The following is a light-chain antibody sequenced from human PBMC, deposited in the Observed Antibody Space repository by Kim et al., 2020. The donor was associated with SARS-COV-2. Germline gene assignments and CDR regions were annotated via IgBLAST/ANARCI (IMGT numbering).Light chain of an antibody. CDR2: QDT. CDR1: KVGNKY. Sequence: SVSPGQTASITCSGDKVGNKYVCWYQQKPGRSPVLVIYQDTKRPSGIPERFSGSNSGSTATLTISGTQTMDEADYYCQAWDTGTAIFGTGTKVTVL. J-gene: IGLJ1*01. V-gene: IGLV3-1*01. CDR3: QAWDTGTAI.